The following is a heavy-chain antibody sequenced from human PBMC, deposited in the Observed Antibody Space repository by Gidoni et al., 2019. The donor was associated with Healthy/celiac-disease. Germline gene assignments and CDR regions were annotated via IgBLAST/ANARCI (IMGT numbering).Heavy chain of an antibody. CDR3: TRHGSGPGGPFYYYGMDV. Sequence: EVQLVESGGGLVQPGGSLKLSCAASGFTFSGSAMHWVRQASGKGLEWVGRIRSKANSYATAYAASVKGRFTISRDDSKNTAYLQMNSLKTEDTAVYYCTRHGSGPGGPFYYYGMDVWGQGTTVTVSS. J-gene: IGHJ6*02. CDR2: IRSKANSYAT. D-gene: IGHD3-10*01. V-gene: IGHV3-73*01. CDR1: GFTFSGSA.